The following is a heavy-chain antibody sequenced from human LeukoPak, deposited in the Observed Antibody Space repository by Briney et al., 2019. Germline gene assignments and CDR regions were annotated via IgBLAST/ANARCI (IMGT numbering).Heavy chain of an antibody. CDR2: INHSGST. V-gene: IGHV4-34*01. CDR3: ARDRFDDSSGYYYHYYYYMDV. CDR1: GGSFSGYY. D-gene: IGHD3-22*01. J-gene: IGHJ6*03. Sequence: SETLSLTCAVYGGSFSGYYWSWIRQPPGKGLDWIGEINHSGSTNYNPSLKSRVTISVETSKNQFSLKLSAVTAADTAVYYCARDRFDDSSGYYYHYYYYMDVWGKGTTVTVSS.